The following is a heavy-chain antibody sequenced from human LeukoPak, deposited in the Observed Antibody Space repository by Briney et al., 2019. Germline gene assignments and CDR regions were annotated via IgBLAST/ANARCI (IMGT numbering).Heavy chain of an antibody. Sequence: SETLSLTCAVYGGSFSGYYWTWIRQSPGKGLEWIGEINHSGSTNYNPSLKSRVTISVDTSRNQFSLKLSSVTAADTAVYYCARPNHKDHCSSAGCYRYFDYWGQGTLVTVSS. CDR1: GGSFSGYY. CDR2: INHSGST. D-gene: IGHD2-2*02. V-gene: IGHV4-34*01. J-gene: IGHJ4*02. CDR3: ARPNHKDHCSSAGCYRYFDY.